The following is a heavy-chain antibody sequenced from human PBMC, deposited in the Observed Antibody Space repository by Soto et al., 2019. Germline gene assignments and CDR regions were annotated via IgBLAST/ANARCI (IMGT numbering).Heavy chain of an antibody. D-gene: IGHD5-12*01. CDR3: VKEWTPRRAFDY. V-gene: IGHV3-23*01. J-gene: IGHJ4*02. CDR1: RFKFSSYA. Sequence: GGSLRLSCAASRFKFSSYAMSWVRQAPGKGLEWVSGISGSGASTFYADSVKGRFTISRDNSKNTAYLQMNSLRVDDTAKYYCVKEWTPRRAFDYWGQGVMLTVYS. CDR2: ISGSGAST.